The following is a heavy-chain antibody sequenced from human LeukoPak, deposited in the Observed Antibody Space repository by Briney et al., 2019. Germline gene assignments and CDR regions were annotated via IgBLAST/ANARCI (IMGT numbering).Heavy chain of an antibody. D-gene: IGHD6-19*01. CDR1: GDSVSSNSVA. CDR3: VRSSGWTFDY. J-gene: IGHJ4*02. Sequence: SQTLSLTCAVSGDSVSSNSVAWNWIRQSPSRGLERLGRTYYRSKWYNDYAVFVKSRITINPDTSKNQISLQLKSVIPEDTAVYYCVRSSGWTFDYWGQGTLVTVSS. CDR2: TYYRSKWYN. V-gene: IGHV6-1*01.